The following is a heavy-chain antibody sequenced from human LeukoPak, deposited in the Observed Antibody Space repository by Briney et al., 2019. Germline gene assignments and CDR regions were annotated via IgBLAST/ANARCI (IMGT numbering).Heavy chain of an antibody. CDR3: ARKVVVVAATTEYYYYGMDV. J-gene: IGHJ6*02. Sequence: SETLSLTCAVYGGSFSGYYWSWIRQPPGKGLEWIGEINHSGSTNYNPSLKSRVTISVDTSKNQFSLKLSSVTAADTAVYYCARKVVVVAATTEYYYYGMDVWGQGTTVTVSS. V-gene: IGHV4-34*01. CDR1: GGSFSGYY. D-gene: IGHD2-15*01. CDR2: INHSGST.